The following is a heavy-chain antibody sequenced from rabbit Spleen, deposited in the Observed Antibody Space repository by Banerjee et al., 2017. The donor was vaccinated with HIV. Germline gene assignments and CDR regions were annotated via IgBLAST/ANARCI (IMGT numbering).Heavy chain of an antibody. CDR2: IYAGSSGTT. V-gene: IGHV1S45*01. Sequence: LEESGGGLVQPEGSLTLTCTASGFTLSSSYWMCWVRQAPGKGLELIACIYAGSSGTTYYASWAKGRFTFSKTSSTTVTLQMTSLTAADTATYFCARDAAGREDFNLWGPGTRVTVS. D-gene: IGHD4-2*01. J-gene: IGHJ4*01. CDR3: ARDAAGREDFNL. CDR1: GFTLSSSYW.